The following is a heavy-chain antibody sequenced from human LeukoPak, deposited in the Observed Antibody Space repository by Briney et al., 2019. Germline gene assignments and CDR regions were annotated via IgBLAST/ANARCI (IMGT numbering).Heavy chain of an antibody. V-gene: IGHV4-4*07. J-gene: IGHJ3*02. D-gene: IGHD3-10*01. CDR1: GGSISGYY. CDR3: ARDGSQRITMDTGALDI. Sequence: SETLSLTCTVSGGSISGYYWSWIRQPAGKGLEWLGRVYTSGSTNYNPSLKSRATISMDTSKNRFSLKLSSVTAADTAVYYCARDGSQRITMDTGALDIWGQGTMVTVSS. CDR2: VYTSGST.